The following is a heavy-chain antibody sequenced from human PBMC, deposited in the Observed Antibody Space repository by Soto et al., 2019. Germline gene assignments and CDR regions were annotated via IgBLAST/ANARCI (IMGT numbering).Heavy chain of an antibody. CDR1: GGSITSSFY. CDR2: IYGTGNT. CDR3: RSSSRYSTDV. J-gene: IGHJ6*02. D-gene: IGHD6-13*01. V-gene: IGHV4-39*01. Sequence: QLQLQESGPGLVKPSETLSLSCTVSGGSITSSFYWGWIRQPPGKGLEWIGSIYGTGNTYYNPSLQGRVTISADTSKNQFSLNLISVTAADTAGYYCRSSSRYSTDVWGQGATVTVSS.